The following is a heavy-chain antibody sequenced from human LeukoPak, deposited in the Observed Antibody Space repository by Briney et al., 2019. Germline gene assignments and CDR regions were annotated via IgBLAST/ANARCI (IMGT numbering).Heavy chain of an antibody. V-gene: IGHV4-61*01. CDR3: ARSRYFDWLLFPNWFDP. J-gene: IGHJ5*02. CDR2: LSYSGST. CDR1: GGSVSSGSYY. D-gene: IGHD3-9*01. Sequence: PSETLSLTCTVSGGSVSSGSYYWSWIRQSPGQGLEWIGYLSYSGSTNHNPSLRSRVTISVDPSKNQFSLNLTSVSAADTAVYYCARSRYFDWLLFPNWFDPWGQGTLVTVSS.